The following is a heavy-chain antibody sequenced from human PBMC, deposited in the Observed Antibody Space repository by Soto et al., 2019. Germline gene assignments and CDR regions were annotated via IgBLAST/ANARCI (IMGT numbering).Heavy chain of an antibody. CDR1: GFTFNDHY. Sequence: HLVASGGGLVQPGGSLRLSCAASGFTFNDHYMDWVRQAPGKGLEWVARSKNRGQGFTIEYAASLKGIFTISRDDSANSLYLQMNSLETADTAVYYCPGWLEGACYWCRGILVTVSS. D-gene: IGHD3-16*01. CDR3: PGWLEGACY. CDR2: SKNRGQGFTI. V-gene: IGHV3-72*01. J-gene: IGHJ4*02.